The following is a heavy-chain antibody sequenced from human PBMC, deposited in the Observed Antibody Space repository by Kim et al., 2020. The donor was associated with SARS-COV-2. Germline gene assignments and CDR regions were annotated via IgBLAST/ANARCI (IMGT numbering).Heavy chain of an antibody. D-gene: IGHD5-12*01. CDR3: ARSRGYDEIYSPPYYYYYYMDV. Sequence: SVKVSCKASGGTFSSYAISWVRQAPGQGLEWMGGIIPIFGTANYAQKFQGRVTITADEATSTAYMELSSLRSEDTAVYYCARSRGYDEIYSPPYYYYYYMDVWGKGTTVTVCS. CDR1: GGTFSSYA. CDR2: IIPIFGTA. J-gene: IGHJ6*03. V-gene: IGHV1-69*13.